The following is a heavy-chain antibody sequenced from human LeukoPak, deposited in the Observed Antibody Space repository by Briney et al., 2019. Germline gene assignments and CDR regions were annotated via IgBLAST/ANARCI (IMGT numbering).Heavy chain of an antibody. V-gene: IGHV3-30*02. J-gene: IGHJ4*02. CDR2: IRYDGNNK. CDR3: AKAKRYYGSGRELDY. Sequence: GGSLRLSCAASGFTFSSYGMHWVRQAPGKGLEWVAFIRYDGNNKYYADSVKGRFTISRDNSKNTLYLQMNSLRAEDTAVYYCAKAKRYYGSGRELDYWGQGTLVTVSS. D-gene: IGHD3-10*01. CDR1: GFTFSSYG.